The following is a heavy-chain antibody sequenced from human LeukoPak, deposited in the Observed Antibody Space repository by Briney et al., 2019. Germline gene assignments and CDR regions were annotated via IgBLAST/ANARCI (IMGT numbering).Heavy chain of an antibody. CDR3: ASIVGFYYYYMDV. V-gene: IGHV4-59*12. CDR2: IYYSGST. CDR1: GGSISSYY. J-gene: IGHJ6*03. Sequence: PSETLSLTCTVSGGSISSYYWSWIRQPPGKGLEWIGYIYYSGSTNYNPSLKSRATISVDTSKNQFSLKLSSVTAADTAVYYCASIVGFYYYYMDVWGKGTTVTVSS. D-gene: IGHD3-16*02.